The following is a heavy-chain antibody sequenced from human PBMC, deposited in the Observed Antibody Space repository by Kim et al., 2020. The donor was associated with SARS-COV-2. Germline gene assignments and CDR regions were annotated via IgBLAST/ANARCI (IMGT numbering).Heavy chain of an antibody. Sequence: GGSLRLSCAASGFTFSSYSMNWVRQAPGKGLEWVSSISSSSSYIYYADSVKGRFTISRDNAKNSLYLQMNSLRAEDTAVYYCARGGGGATVVTTKGAIDYWGQGTLVTVSS. CDR2: ISSSSSYI. V-gene: IGHV3-21*01. CDR3: ARGGGGATVVTTKGAIDY. D-gene: IGHD2-15*01. CDR1: GFTFSSYS. J-gene: IGHJ4*02.